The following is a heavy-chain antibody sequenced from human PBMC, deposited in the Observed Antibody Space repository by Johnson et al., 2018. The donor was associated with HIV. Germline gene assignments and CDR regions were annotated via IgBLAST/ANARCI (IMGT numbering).Heavy chain of an antibody. CDR1: GFTVSSNY. D-gene: IGHD3-3*01. CDR2: IYSGGST. Sequence: EVQLVESGGGLVQPGGSLRLSCAASGFTVSSNYMSWVRQAPGKGLEWVSVIYSGGSTYYADSVKGRFTISRDNSKNTLYLQLNSLRAEDTAVYYCAKGVSGQRAFDIRGQGTMVTVSS. J-gene: IGHJ3*02. V-gene: IGHV3-66*01. CDR3: AKGVSGQRAFDI.